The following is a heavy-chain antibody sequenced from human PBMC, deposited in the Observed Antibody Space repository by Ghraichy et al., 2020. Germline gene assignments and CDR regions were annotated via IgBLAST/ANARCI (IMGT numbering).Heavy chain of an antibody. CDR3: ARDRFTFGGVIARYFDL. V-gene: IGHV4-31*03. D-gene: IGHD3-16*02. J-gene: IGHJ2*01. Sequence: SETLSLTCTVSGGSISSGGYYWSWIRQHPGKGLEWIGYIYYSGSTYYNPSLKSRVTISVDTSKNQFSLKLCSVTAADTAVYYCARDRFTFGGVIARYFDLWGRGTLVTVSS. CDR1: GGSISSGGYY. CDR2: IYYSGST.